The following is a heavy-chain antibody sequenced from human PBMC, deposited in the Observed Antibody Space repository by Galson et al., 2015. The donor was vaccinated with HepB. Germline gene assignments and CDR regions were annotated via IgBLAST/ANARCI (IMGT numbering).Heavy chain of an antibody. J-gene: IGHJ4*02. V-gene: IGHV1-3*01. CDR3: ARDSSSGWNFDY. CDR1: GYTFTSYA. CDR2: INAGNGNT. D-gene: IGHD6-19*01. Sequence: SVKVSCKASGYTFTSYAMHWVRQAPGQRLEWMGWINAGNGNTKYSQKFQGRATITRDTSASTAYMELSSLRSEDTAVYYCARDSSSGWNFDYWGQGTLVTVSS.